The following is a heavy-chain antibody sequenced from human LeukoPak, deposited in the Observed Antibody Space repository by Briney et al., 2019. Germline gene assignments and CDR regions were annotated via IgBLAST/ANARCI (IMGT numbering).Heavy chain of an antibody. CDR1: GGSISSYY. CDR3: ASQGGRGIPGEDAFDI. CDR2: IYYSGST. D-gene: IGHD3-16*01. J-gene: IGHJ3*02. V-gene: IGHV4-59*01. Sequence: SETLSLTCTVSGGSISSYYWSWIRQLPGKGLEWIGYIYYSGSTNYNPSLKSRVTISVDTSKNQFSLKLSSVTAADTAVYYCASQGGRGIPGEDAFDIWGQGTMVTVSS.